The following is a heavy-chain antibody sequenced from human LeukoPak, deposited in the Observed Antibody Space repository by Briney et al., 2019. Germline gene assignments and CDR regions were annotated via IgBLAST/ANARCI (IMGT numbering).Heavy chain of an antibody. V-gene: IGHV5-51*01. D-gene: IGHD4-17*01. CDR2: IYPGDSDT. Sequence: GESLKISCKGSGYSFTSYWIGWVRQMPGKGLEWMGIIYPGDSDTRYSPSFQGQATISADKSISTAYLQWSGLKASDTAMYYCARNADYGDYVGSFDYWGQGTLVTVSS. CDR3: ARNADYGDYVGSFDY. CDR1: GYSFTSYW. J-gene: IGHJ4*02.